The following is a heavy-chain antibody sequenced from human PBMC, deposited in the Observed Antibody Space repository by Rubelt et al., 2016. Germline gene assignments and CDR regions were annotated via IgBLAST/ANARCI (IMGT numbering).Heavy chain of an antibody. CDR3: ARSDITSFEVVKN. V-gene: IGHV3-48*02. Sequence: EVQLLESGGGLVQPGGSLRLSCAASGFTFSSNSMNWVRQAPGKGLEWVSYIGSSSRRIYYADSVKGRFTVSRDNAKNSLYLQMNSLRDEDTAVYYCARSDITSFEVVKNWGQGTLVTVSS. D-gene: IGHD3-3*01. CDR1: GFTFSSNS. CDR2: IGSSSRRI. J-gene: IGHJ4*02.